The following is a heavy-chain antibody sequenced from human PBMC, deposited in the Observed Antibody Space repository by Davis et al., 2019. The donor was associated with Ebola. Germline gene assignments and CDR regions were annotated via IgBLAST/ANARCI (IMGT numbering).Heavy chain of an antibody. J-gene: IGHJ6*02. CDR2: IKQDGSEK. D-gene: IGHD3-22*01. Sequence: GESLKISCAASGFTFSSYWMSWVRQAPGKGLEWVANIKQDGSEKYYVDSVKGRFTISRDNAKNSLYLQMNSLRAEDTAVYYCARVYPTMIVVVMGYGMDVWGQGTTVTVSS. CDR3: ARVYPTMIVVVMGYGMDV. CDR1: GFTFSSYW. V-gene: IGHV3-7*01.